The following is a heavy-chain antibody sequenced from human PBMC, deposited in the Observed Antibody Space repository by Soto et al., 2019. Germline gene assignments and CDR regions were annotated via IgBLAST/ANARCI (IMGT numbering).Heavy chain of an antibody. Sequence: SETLSLTCTVSGASFTSYYWSWIRQPPGKGLEWIGYVYYTERTSYNPSLKSRVTISRDTSKNQVSLMLTSVTAADTALYYCARDYDYFDHWGQGTTVTVSS. J-gene: IGHJ4*03. V-gene: IGHV4-59*13. CDR2: VYYTERT. D-gene: IGHD3-16*01. CDR3: ARDYDYFDH. CDR1: GASFTSYY.